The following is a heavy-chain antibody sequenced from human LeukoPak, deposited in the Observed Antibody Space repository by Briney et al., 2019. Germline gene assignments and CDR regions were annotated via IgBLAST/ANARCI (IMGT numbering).Heavy chain of an antibody. J-gene: IGHJ3*02. CDR3: ARDGNCSGGDCYIDI. Sequence: ASVKVSCKASGYTFTTYDISWVRQAPGQGLEWIGWISAYNGNTNYAQKLQGRVTMTTDTSTSTAYMELRSLRPDDTAVYYCARDGNCSGGDCYIDIWGQGTMVTVSS. V-gene: IGHV1-18*01. D-gene: IGHD2-21*02. CDR2: ISAYNGNT. CDR1: GYTFTTYD.